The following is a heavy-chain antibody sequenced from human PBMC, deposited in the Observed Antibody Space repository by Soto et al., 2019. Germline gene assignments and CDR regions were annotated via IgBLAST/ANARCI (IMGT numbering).Heavy chain of an antibody. Sequence: PGGSLRLSCAASGFTFSSYAMSWVRQAPGKGLEWVSAISGSGGSTYYADSVKGRFTISRDNSKNTLHLQMNSLRAEDTAVYYCSANCGYNYYYGMDVWGQGTSVIVSS. CDR3: SANCGYNYYYGMDV. V-gene: IGHV3-23*01. CDR2: ISGSGGST. J-gene: IGHJ6*02. CDR1: GFTFSSYA. D-gene: IGHD2-21*01.